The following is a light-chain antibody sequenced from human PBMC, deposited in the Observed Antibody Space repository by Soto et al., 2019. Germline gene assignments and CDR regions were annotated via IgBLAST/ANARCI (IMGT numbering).Light chain of an antibody. CDR2: DVS. J-gene: IGLJ2*01. V-gene: IGLV2-11*01. CDR3: CSYAGSYTFDVV. CDR1: SSDVGGYNY. Sequence: QSVLTQPHSVSGSPGQSVTISCTGTSSDVGGYNYVSWYQQHPGKAPKLMIYDVSKRPSGVPDRFSGSKSGNTASLTISGLQAEDEADYYCCSYAGSYTFDVVFGGGTKVTVL.